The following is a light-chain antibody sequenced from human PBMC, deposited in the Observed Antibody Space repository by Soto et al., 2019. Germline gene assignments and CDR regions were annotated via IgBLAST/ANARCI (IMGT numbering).Light chain of an antibody. CDR1: SSDVGGSNG. CDR3: SSYTSSSTYV. J-gene: IGLJ1*01. CDR2: DVS. V-gene: IGLV2-18*02. Sequence: QSVLTQPPSVSGSPGQPVAISCTGTSSDVGGSNGVSWYQQPPGTAPKLIIYDVSNRPSGVPDRFSGSKSGNTASLIISGLQAEDEGDYYCSSYTSSSTYVFGTGTKVTGL.